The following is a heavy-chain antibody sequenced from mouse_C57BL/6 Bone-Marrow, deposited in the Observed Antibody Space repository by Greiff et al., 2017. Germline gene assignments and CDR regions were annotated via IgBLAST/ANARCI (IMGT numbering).Heavy chain of an antibody. Sequence: EVKLQESGPVLVKPGPSVKISCKASGFTFTDYYMHWVKQSHGKSLEWIGLVYPYNGGTSYNQKFKGKATLTVDTSSSTAYMELNSLTSEDSAVYYCARGGITTVVATYWYFDVWGTGTTVTVSS. V-gene: IGHV1-36*01. CDR2: VYPYNGGT. J-gene: IGHJ1*03. D-gene: IGHD1-1*01. CDR1: GFTFTDYY. CDR3: ARGGITTVVATYWYFDV.